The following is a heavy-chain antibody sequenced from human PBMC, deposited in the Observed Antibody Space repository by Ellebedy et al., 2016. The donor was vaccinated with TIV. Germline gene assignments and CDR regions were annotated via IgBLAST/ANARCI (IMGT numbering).Heavy chain of an antibody. V-gene: IGHV1-46*03. CDR1: RYTFTSYY. Sequence: ASVKVSXKASRYTFTSYYMHWVRQAPGQGLEWMGIINPSGGSTSYAQKFQGRVTMTRDTSTSTVYMELSSLRSEDTAVYYCASGGTSSRNYYYYYYMDVWGKGTTVTVSS. CDR2: INPSGGST. D-gene: IGHD2-2*01. CDR3: ASGGTSSRNYYYYYYMDV. J-gene: IGHJ6*03.